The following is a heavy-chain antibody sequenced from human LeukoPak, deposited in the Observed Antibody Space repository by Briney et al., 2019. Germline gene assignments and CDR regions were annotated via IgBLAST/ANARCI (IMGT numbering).Heavy chain of an antibody. CDR2: ISYEGSNK. CDR3: ARDPSFITMVGGVSFDY. J-gene: IGHJ4*02. D-gene: IGHD3-10*01. Sequence: GGSLRLSCAASGFTFSSYSMHWVRQAPGKGLEWVAVISYEGSNKYYADSVKGRLTISRANSKDTLYLQMNSLRAGDTAVYYCARDPSFITMVGGVSFDYWGQGTLVTVSS. V-gene: IGHV3-30-3*01. CDR1: GFTFSSYS.